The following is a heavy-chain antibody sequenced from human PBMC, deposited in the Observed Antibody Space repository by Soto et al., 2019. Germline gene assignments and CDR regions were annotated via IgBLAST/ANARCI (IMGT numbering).Heavy chain of an antibody. Sequence: QVQLVESGGGLVKPGGSLRLSCAVSGFTFSNYYMACIRQAPGKGLEWVSYISTSGTSTFYAGSVKDRFTISRDNAENSLFLQMDSLRVEDTAVYFCARDGVLFRAGFDSWGQGTLVTVAS. CDR2: ISTSGTST. D-gene: IGHD3-16*01. CDR3: ARDGVLFRAGFDS. V-gene: IGHV3-11*01. J-gene: IGHJ4*02. CDR1: GFTFSNYY.